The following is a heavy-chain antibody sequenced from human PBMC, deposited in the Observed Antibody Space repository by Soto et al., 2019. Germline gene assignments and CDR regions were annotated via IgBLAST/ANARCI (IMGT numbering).Heavy chain of an antibody. Sequence: EVQLVESGGGLVQPGGSLRLSCAASGFTVSSKYMTWVRHAPGKGLEWVSLIQSGGTTYYADSVKGRFTISRDTSENTLHLQMESLRVEDTAVYYCARDDVLCHGGRSYGIRLDVWGKGTTVTVSS. D-gene: IGHD2-15*01. J-gene: IGHJ6*04. V-gene: IGHV3-66*01. CDR1: GFTVSSKY. CDR2: IQSGGTT. CDR3: ARDDVLCHGGRSYGIRLDV.